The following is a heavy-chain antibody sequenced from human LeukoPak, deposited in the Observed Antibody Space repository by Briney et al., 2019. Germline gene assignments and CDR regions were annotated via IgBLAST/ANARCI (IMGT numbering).Heavy chain of an antibody. J-gene: IGHJ4*02. CDR2: ISAYNGNT. CDR3: ARGPPLGYCSSTSCYYHY. CDR1: GYTFTSYG. V-gene: IGHV1-18*01. D-gene: IGHD2-2*01. Sequence: ASVKVSCKASGYTFTSYGISWVRQAPGQGLEWVGWISAYNGNTNYAQKLQGRVTMTTDTSTSTAYMELRSLRSDDTAVYYCARGPPLGYCSSTSCYYHYWGQGTLVTVSS.